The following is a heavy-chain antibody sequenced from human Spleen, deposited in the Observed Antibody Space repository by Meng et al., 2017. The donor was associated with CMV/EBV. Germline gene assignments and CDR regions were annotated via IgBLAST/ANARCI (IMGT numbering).Heavy chain of an antibody. V-gene: IGHV3-48*01. Sequence: GESLKISCAASGFPFSSFAMHWVRQAPGKGLEWVAYISSTGNTIFYADSVKGRFSISRDNAENSLHLRMNSLRAEDTALYYCVKDPYTNTEKGIDYWGQGTLVTVSS. D-gene: IGHD2-2*02. CDR3: VKDPYTNTEKGIDY. J-gene: IGHJ4*02. CDR2: ISSTGNTI. CDR1: GFPFSSFA.